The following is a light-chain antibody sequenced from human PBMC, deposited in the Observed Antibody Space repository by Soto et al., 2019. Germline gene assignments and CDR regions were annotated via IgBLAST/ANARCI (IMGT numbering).Light chain of an antibody. CDR2: WAS. V-gene: IGKV4-1*01. CDR3: QQYYGTPPYT. Sequence: DIVMTQSPDSLAVSLGERATINCKSSQSVLYSSNNKNYLAWYQQKPGQPPKLLVYWASTRESGVPARFSGSGSATDFTLTISSLQGEDVAVHYCQQYYGTPPYTFGQGTRLEIK. J-gene: IGKJ2*01. CDR1: QSVLYSSNNKNY.